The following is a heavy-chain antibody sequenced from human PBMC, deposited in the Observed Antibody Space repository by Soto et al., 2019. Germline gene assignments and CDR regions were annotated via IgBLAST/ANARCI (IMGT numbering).Heavy chain of an antibody. CDR3: ARKKGYSYGPHYFDY. D-gene: IGHD5-18*01. V-gene: IGHV4-31*03. CDR1: GGSVSSGGYY. Sequence: QVQLQESGPGLVKPSQTLSLTCTVSGGSVSSGGYYWSWIRQHPGKGLEWIGYIYYSGNTFYNPSLKSRVTISVDTSKNQFSLRLSSVTAADTAVYYCARKKGYSYGPHYFDYWGQGTRVTVSS. CDR2: IYYSGNT. J-gene: IGHJ4*02.